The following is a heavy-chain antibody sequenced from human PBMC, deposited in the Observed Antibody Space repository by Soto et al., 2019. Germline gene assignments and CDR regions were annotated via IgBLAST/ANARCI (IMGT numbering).Heavy chain of an antibody. Sequence: PSETLSLTCAVSGTSVSGANWWGWVRQPPGKGLEWIGEIHSSGNTDYNPSLKSRVTISRDMSKNEFSLKLTSVTAADTAMYYCARRNSPHYDLDCWGQGTLVTVSS. CDR1: GTSVSGANW. CDR2: IHSSGNT. CDR3: ARRNSPHYDLDC. J-gene: IGHJ4*02. V-gene: IGHV4-4*02. D-gene: IGHD3-3*01.